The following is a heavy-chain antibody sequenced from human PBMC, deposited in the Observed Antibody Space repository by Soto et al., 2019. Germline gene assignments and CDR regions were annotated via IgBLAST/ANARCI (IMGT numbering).Heavy chain of an antibody. D-gene: IGHD4-17*01. J-gene: IGHJ4*02. Sequence: QITLKESGPTLVKPTQTLTLTCTFSGFSLSTSGVGVGWIRQPPGKALEWLALIYWDDDKRYSPSLKSRLTIXQXXSKNQVTLTMTNMDPVDTATYSCARYGDYVPRFDYWGQGTLVTVSS. CDR2: IYWDDDK. V-gene: IGHV2-5*02. CDR3: ARYGDYVPRFDY. CDR1: GFSLSTSGVG.